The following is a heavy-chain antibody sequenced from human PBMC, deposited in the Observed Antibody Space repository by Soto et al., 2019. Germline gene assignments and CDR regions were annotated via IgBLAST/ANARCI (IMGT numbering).Heavy chain of an antibody. V-gene: IGHV5-51*01. CDR2: IYLGDSDI. D-gene: IGHD3-10*01. CDR3: ARLSTSGSDY. J-gene: IGHJ4*02. CDR1: GYSFADYW. Sequence: PGESLKISCKGSGYSFADYWIGWVRQMPGKGLEWMGIIYLGDSDIRYSPSFQGQVTISADKSISTAYLQWGSLKASDTAMYYCARLSTSGSDYWGQGTLVTVYS.